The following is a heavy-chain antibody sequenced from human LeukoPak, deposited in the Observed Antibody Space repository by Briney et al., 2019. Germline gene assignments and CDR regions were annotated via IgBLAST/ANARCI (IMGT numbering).Heavy chain of an antibody. V-gene: IGHV3-48*03. CDR1: GFTFSSYE. CDR3: ARVTIFGVEVYYYYGMDV. Sequence: PGGSLRLSCAAPGFTFSSYEMNWVRQAPGKGLEWVSYISSSGSTIYYADSVKGRFTISRDNPKNSLYLQMNSLRAEDTAVYYCARVTIFGVEVYYYYGMDVWGQGTTVTVSS. J-gene: IGHJ6*02. CDR2: ISSSGSTI. D-gene: IGHD3-3*01.